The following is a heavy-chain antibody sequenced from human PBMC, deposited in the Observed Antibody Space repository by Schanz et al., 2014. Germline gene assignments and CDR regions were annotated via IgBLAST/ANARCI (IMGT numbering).Heavy chain of an antibody. J-gene: IGHJ6*03. V-gene: IGHV1-3*04. CDR3: ASGEARVTSSGVVIVPMNV. CDR1: GYTFAGHA. CDR2: IHTGSGNT. D-gene: IGHD3-3*01. Sequence: QVQLVQSGAEVKKPGASVKVSCQASGYTFAGHAVHWVRQAPGQGPEWVGWIHTGSGNTKYSQKFEGRVTITRDTSASIVYMELSSLRSEDTAVFFCASGEARVTSSGVVIVPMNVWGKETTVIVSS.